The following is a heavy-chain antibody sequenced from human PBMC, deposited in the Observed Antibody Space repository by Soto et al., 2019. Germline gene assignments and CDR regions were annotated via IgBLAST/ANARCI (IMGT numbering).Heavy chain of an antibody. V-gene: IGHV4-61*01. CDR2: IYYSGST. CDR3: ARELEIEGNFDY. Sequence: PSETLSLTCTVSGGSVSGGSYYWSWIRQPPGKGLEWIGYIYYSGSTNYNPSLKSRVTISVDTSKNQFSLKLSSVTAADTAVYYCARELEIEGNFDYWGQGTLVTVSS. J-gene: IGHJ4*02. CDR1: GGSVSGGSYY. D-gene: IGHD1-1*01.